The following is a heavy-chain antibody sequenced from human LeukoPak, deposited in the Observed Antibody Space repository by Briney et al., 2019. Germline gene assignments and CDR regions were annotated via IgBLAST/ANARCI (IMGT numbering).Heavy chain of an antibody. D-gene: IGHD3-22*01. V-gene: IGHV4-59*08. Sequence: PSETLSLTCTVSGDSISSYYWSWIRQPPGKGLEWIGYIYYSGSTNYNPSLKSRVTISVDTSKNQFSLKLSSVTAADTAVYYCARHSHSYYYDSSGYPGAFDIWGQGTMVTVSS. CDR3: ARHSHSYYYDSSGYPGAFDI. J-gene: IGHJ3*02. CDR1: GDSISSYY. CDR2: IYYSGST.